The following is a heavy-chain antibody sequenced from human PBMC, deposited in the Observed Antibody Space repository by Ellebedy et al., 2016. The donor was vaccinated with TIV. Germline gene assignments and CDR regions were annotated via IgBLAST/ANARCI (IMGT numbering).Heavy chain of an antibody. CDR2: LRAYNGNT. V-gene: IGHV1-18*01. CDR3: ARAWRDGYNFPLGDY. J-gene: IGHJ4*02. CDR1: GYTFTNYG. Sequence: AASVKVSCKASGYTFTNYGLSWVRPAPGQGLEWMGWLRAYNGNTNYAQKLQGRVTMTTDTSTSTAYMELRSLRSDDTAVYYCARAWRDGYNFPLGDYWGQGTLVTVSS. D-gene: IGHD5-24*01.